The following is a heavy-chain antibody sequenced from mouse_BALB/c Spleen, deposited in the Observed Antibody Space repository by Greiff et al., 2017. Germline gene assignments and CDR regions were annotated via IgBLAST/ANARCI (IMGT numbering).Heavy chain of an antibody. CDR2: IWSGGST. CDR3: AGSITTATFDY. Sequence: VQGVESGPGLVQPSQSLSITCTVSGFSLTSYGVHWVRQSPGKGLEWLGVIWSGGSTDYNAAFISRLSISKDNSKSQVFFKMNSLQANDTAIYYCAGSITTATFDYWGQGTTLTVSS. J-gene: IGHJ2*01. D-gene: IGHD1-2*01. V-gene: IGHV2-2*02. CDR1: GFSLTSYG.